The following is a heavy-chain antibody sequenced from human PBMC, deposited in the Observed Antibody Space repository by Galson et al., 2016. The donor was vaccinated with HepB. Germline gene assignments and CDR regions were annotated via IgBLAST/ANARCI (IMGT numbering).Heavy chain of an antibody. Sequence: SLRLSCAASGFTFTTYAMSWVRQAPGKGLEWVSGISDSDPSTYYADSVKGRFTISRDNSKNTLYRQMNSLRAEDTAVYYCSRHHGSGGYWDYFDYWGQGTLVTVSS. V-gene: IGHV3-23*01. CDR1: GFTFTTYA. D-gene: IGHD3-10*01. CDR2: ISDSDPST. J-gene: IGHJ4*02. CDR3: SRHHGSGGYWDYFDY.